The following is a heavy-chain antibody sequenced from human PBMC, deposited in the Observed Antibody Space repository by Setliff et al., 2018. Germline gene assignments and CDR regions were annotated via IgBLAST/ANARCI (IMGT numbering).Heavy chain of an antibody. CDR3: ARELYYYGSGSWTFDY. D-gene: IGHD3-10*01. CDR2: IYYSGST. J-gene: IGHJ4*02. V-gene: IGHV4-31*03. CDR1: GGSISSGGYY. Sequence: SETLSLTCTVSGGSISSGGYYWSWIRQHPGKGLEWIGYIYYSGSTYYNPSPKSRVTISVDTSKNLFSLKLSSVTAADTAVYYCARELYYYGSGSWTFDYWGQGTLVTVSS.